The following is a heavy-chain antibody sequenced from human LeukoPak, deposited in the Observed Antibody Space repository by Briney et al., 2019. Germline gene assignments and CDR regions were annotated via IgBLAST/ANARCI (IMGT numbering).Heavy chain of an antibody. CDR2: ISWDGGST. J-gene: IGHJ4*02. CDR3: AKDSLVRGATSGQLDY. Sequence: GGSLRLSCAASGFTFDDYTMHWVRQAPGKGLEWVSLISWDGGSTSYADSVKGRFTISRDNSKDSLYLQMNSLRAEDTAVYYCAKDSLVRGATSGQLDYWGQGTLVTVSS. V-gene: IGHV3-43*01. D-gene: IGHD3-10*01. CDR1: GFTFDDYT.